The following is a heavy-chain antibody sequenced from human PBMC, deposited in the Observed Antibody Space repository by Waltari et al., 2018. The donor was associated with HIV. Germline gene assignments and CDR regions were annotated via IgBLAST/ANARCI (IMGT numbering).Heavy chain of an antibody. CDR2: ISYSGIT. CDR1: GGSISSNY. V-gene: IGHV4-59*01. Sequence: QVQLQESGPGVVQPSETLSLSCTVSGGSISSNYWSWTRQPPGKGLEWIGYISYSGITSYSPSLKSRLTISVDTSKNQFSLRLNSVTAADTAVYYCARDFRYCSGGTCYYGMDVWGQGTTVTVSS. CDR3: ARDFRYCSGGTCYYGMDV. D-gene: IGHD2-15*01. J-gene: IGHJ6*02.